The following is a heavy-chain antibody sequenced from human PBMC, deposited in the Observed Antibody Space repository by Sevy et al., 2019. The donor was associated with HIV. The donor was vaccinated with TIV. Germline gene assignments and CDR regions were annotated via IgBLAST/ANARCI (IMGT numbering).Heavy chain of an antibody. J-gene: IGHJ4*02. D-gene: IGHD2-8*01. CDR2: FIPILGTT. V-gene: IGHV1-69*13. CDR3: TKDLMEATMGFDH. Sequence: ASVKVSCKASGGTFSTYAFNWVRQAPGQGLEWVGGFIPILGTTNYAQKFQGRVSIIADESTGTAYMTLSRLTSEDTAVYYCTKDLMEATMGFDHWDQGALVTVSS. CDR1: GGTFSTYA.